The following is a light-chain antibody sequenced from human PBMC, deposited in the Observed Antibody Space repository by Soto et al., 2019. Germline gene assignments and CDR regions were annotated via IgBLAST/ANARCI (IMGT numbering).Light chain of an antibody. J-gene: IGLJ2*01. V-gene: IGLV2-23*01. CDR2: EGT. CDR3: CAYAGSGIVI. Sequence: QSALTQPASVSGSPGQSITIYCTGTSSDVGSYNHVSWYQEHPGEAPKVMIYEGTKRPSGVSDRFSGSKSGYTASLTISGLQAEDEADYYCCAYAGSGIVIFGGGTKLTVL. CDR1: SSDVGSYNH.